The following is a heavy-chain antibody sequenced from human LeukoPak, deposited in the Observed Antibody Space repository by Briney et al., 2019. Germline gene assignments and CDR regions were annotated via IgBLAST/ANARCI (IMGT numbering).Heavy chain of an antibody. J-gene: IGHJ4*02. D-gene: IGHD5-24*01. V-gene: IGHV3-33*01. CDR2: IWYDGSNK. Sequence: PGRSLRLSCAASGFTFSSYGMHWVRQAPGKGLEWVAVIWYDGSNKYYADSVKGRFTISRDNSKNTLYLQMNSLRAEDTAVYYCARNAFRDGYNYLGYWGQGTLVTVSS. CDR1: GFTFSSYG. CDR3: ARNAFRDGYNYLGY.